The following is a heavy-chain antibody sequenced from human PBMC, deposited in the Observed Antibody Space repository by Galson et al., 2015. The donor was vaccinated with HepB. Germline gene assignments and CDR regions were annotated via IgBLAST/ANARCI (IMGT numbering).Heavy chain of an antibody. Sequence: TLSLTCGVSGGSISNDSHSWSWIRQPPGKGLEWIGYIYHSGNTFYNPSLKSRVAISVDRSKNQFSLKLTSVTAADTAVYYCAREGTYHGGTSAYFDSWGQGTLVTVSS. CDR2: IYHSGNT. CDR3: AREGTYHGGTSAYFDS. D-gene: IGHD1-14*01. CDR1: GGSISNDSHS. V-gene: IGHV4-30-2*01. J-gene: IGHJ4*02.